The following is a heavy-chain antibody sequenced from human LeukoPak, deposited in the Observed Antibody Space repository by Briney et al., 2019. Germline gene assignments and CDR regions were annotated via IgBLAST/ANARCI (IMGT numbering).Heavy chain of an antibody. CDR1: GFTFSTYA. CDR2: IVRSSGST. Sequence: GVSLRLSCAACGFTFSTYAMRGVRQAPGKGLEGVSAIVRSSGSTNYAASVTGRFTLSRDSSKNTVYLQMNSLRAEDTAVYYCAKDRCGTTSCYLLDYWGQRTLVTVSS. CDR3: AKDRCGTTSCYLLDY. V-gene: IGHV3-23*01. D-gene: IGHD2-2*01. J-gene: IGHJ4*02.